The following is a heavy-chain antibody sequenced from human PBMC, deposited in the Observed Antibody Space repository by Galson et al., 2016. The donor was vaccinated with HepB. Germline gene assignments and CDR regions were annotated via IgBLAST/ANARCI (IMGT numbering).Heavy chain of an antibody. Sequence: PALVKPTQTLTLTCTFSGFSLSTSRMHVSWIRQPPGKALEWLARIDWDDDKYYSTSLKTRLTISKDTSKNQVVLTMTNMDPVDTATYYCARTGVYASSGYYLYYFDYWGQGTLVTVSS. CDR1: GFSLSTSRMH. CDR3: ARTGVYASSGYYLYYFDY. CDR2: IDWDDDK. D-gene: IGHD3-22*01. V-gene: IGHV2-70*04. J-gene: IGHJ4*02.